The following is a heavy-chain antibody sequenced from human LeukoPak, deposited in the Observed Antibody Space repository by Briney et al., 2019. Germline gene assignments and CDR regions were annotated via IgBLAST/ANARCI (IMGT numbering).Heavy chain of an antibody. CDR1: GGSISSGSYY. V-gene: IGHV4-61*02. D-gene: IGHD6-13*01. CDR3: GAAAENYFDY. CDR2: ICTSGST. Sequence: SETLSLTCTVSGGSISSGSYYWSWIRQPAGKGLEWIGRICTSGSTNYNPSLKSRVTISVDTSKNQFSLKLSSVTAADTAVYYCGAAAENYFDYWGQGTLVTVSS. J-gene: IGHJ4*02.